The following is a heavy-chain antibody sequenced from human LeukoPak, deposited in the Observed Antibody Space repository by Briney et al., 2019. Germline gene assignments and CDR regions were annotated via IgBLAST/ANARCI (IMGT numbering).Heavy chain of an antibody. CDR2: ISSSSSTI. V-gene: IGHV3-48*04. D-gene: IGHD3-10*01. CDR3: ARALLWFGESATYYGMDV. Sequence: GGSLRLSCAASGFTFNTYAMSWVRQAPGKGLEWVSYISSSSSTIYYADSVKGRFTISRDNANNSLYLQMNSLRAEDTAVYYCARALLWFGESATYYGMDVWGQGTTVTVSS. J-gene: IGHJ6*02. CDR1: GFTFNTYA.